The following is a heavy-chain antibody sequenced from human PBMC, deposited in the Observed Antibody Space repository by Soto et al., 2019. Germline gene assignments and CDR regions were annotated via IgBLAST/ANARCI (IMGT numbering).Heavy chain of an antibody. V-gene: IGHV4-31*03. Sequence: SETLSLTCTVSGGSISSGGYYWSWIRQHPGKGLEWIGYIYYSGSTYYNPSLKSRVTISVDTSKNQFSLKLSSVTAADTAVYYCAIMEYSSSSGSYYFDYWGQGTLVTVSS. J-gene: IGHJ4*02. CDR3: AIMEYSSSSGSYYFDY. CDR2: IYYSGST. D-gene: IGHD6-6*01. CDR1: GGSISSGGYY.